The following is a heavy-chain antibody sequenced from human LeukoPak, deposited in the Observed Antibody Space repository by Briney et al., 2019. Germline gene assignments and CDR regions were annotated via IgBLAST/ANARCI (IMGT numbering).Heavy chain of an antibody. Sequence: PGGSLRLSCAASGSTFSNAWMNWVRQAPRKGLEWVGRIKSKTDGGTTDYAAPVKGRFTISRDDSKNTLYLQMNSLKTEDTALYYCTTDPYYYGSGSTWGQGTLVTVSS. CDR2: IKSKTDGGTT. V-gene: IGHV3-15*07. J-gene: IGHJ4*02. CDR3: TTDPYYYGSGST. CDR1: GSTFSNAW. D-gene: IGHD3-10*01.